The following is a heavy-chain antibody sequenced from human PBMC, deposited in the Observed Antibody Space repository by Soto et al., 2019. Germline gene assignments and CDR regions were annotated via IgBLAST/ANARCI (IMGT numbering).Heavy chain of an antibody. D-gene: IGHD1-26*01. V-gene: IGHV3-23*01. CDR2: ITNTGGDA. CDR3: AKAWGESYPWSRVFDY. J-gene: IGHJ4*02. CDR1: GFTFSNYA. Sequence: QAGGSLRLSCAASGFTFSNYAMNWVRQAPGKGLEWVSVITNTGGDALYADSVKGRFTISRDNSKNTLYLQMNSLRAEDAAIYYCAKAWGESYPWSRVFDYWGQGTRVTVSS.